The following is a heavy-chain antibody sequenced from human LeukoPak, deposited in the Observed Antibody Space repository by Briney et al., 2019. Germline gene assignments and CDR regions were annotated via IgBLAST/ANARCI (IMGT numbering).Heavy chain of an antibody. Sequence: ASVKVSCKASGGTFSSYAISWVRQAPGQGLEWMGGIIPIFGTANYAQKFQGRVTITADESTSTAYMELSSLRSEDTAVYYCAKDPGYCSSTSCWYYMDVWGKGTTVTVSS. CDR1: GGTFSSYA. CDR3: AKDPGYCSSTSCWYYMDV. J-gene: IGHJ6*03. CDR2: IIPIFGTA. V-gene: IGHV1-69*13. D-gene: IGHD2-2*01.